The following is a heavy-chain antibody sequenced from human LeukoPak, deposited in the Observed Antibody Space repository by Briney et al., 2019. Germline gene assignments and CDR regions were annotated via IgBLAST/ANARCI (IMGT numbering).Heavy chain of an antibody. D-gene: IGHD4-11*01. Sequence: SETLSLTCAVYGGSFSGYYWSWISQPPGKGLEWIGEINHSGSTNYNPSLKSRVTISVDTSKNQFSLKLSSVTAADTAVYYCARGFPSPSNAVDYWGQGTLVTVSS. V-gene: IGHV4-34*01. J-gene: IGHJ4*02. CDR2: INHSGST. CDR1: GGSFSGYY. CDR3: ARGFPSPSNAVDY.